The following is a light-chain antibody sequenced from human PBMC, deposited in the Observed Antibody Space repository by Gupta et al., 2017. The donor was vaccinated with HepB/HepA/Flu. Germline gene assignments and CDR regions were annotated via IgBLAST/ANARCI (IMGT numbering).Light chain of an antibody. J-gene: IGKJ3*01. CDR3: MQALQAPFT. Sequence: DIVMTPSPLSLSVIPGEPASISCRSSQSLLRDNGYNYLDWYVQKPGQSSQLLINVGSDRASGVPDRFSGSGSGTDFTLKISRVQAEDVGVYYCMQALQAPFTFGPGTKVDIK. CDR2: VGS. CDR1: QSLLRDNGYNY. V-gene: IGKV2-28*01.